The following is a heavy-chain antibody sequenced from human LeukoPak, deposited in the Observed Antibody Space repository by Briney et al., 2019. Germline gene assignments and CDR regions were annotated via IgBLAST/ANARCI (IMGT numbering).Heavy chain of an antibody. CDR2: ISSSGSTI. J-gene: IGHJ4*02. V-gene: IGHV3-48*03. Sequence: GGSLRLSCAASGFTFSSYEMNWVRQAPGKGLEWVSYISSSGSTIYYADSVKGRFTISRDNAKNSLYLQMNSLRAEDTAVYYCARPTMTLVRTGTAYWGPGTLVIVSS. D-gene: IGHD4-17*01. CDR1: GFTFSSYE. CDR3: ARPTMTLVRTGTAY.